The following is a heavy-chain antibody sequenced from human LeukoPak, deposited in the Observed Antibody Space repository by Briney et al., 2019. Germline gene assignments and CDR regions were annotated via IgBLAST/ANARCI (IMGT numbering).Heavy chain of an antibody. CDR3: TTVWGGD. D-gene: IGHD7-27*01. CDR2: IKSKVHGETI. J-gene: IGHJ1*01. V-gene: IGHV3-15*01. Sequence: PGGALRLSCAASGFTFSNAWMSWVRQAPGEGLEWLGRIKSKVHGETIGYAAPVKGRFTISRDDSKNTLYLEMNSLKTEDTAVYYCTTVWGGDWGQGTLVTVSS. CDR1: GFTFSNAW.